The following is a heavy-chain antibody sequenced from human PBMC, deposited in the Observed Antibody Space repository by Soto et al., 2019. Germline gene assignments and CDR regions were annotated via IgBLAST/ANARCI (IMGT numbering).Heavy chain of an antibody. D-gene: IGHD3-10*01. Sequence: QVQLVESGGGVVQPGRSLRLSCAASGFTFSSYGMHWVRQAPGKGLEWVAVISYDGSNKYYADSVKGRFTISRDNSKNTLYLQMNSLRAEDTAVYYCAKDAQLWLRISMVRGLINLDYWGQGTLVTVSS. CDR1: GFTFSSYG. J-gene: IGHJ4*02. V-gene: IGHV3-30*18. CDR2: ISYDGSNK. CDR3: AKDAQLWLRISMVRGLINLDY.